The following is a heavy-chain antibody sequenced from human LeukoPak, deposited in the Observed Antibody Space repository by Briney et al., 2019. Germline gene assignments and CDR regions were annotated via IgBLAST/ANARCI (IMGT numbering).Heavy chain of an antibody. CDR1: GFTFSSYA. D-gene: IGHD2-8*01. CDR3: AKGSYCVNGVCYMLDY. CDR2: ISGNGSGT. V-gene: IGHV3-23*01. Sequence: GRSLRLSCAASGFTFSSYAMSWVRQAPGKGLEWVSVISGNGSGTYYADSVKGRFTISRDNSKNTLYLQMNSLRAEDTAVYYCAKGSYCVNGVCYMLDYWGQGTLVTVSS. J-gene: IGHJ4*02.